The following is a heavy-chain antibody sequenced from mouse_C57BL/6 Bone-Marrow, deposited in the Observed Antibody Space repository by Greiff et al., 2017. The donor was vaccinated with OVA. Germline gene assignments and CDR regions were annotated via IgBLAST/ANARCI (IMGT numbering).Heavy chain of an antibody. CDR1: GYTFTSYG. CDR2: IYPRSGNT. Sequence: QVQLQQSGAELARPGASVKLSCKASGYTFTSYGISWVKQRTGQGLEWIGEIYPRSGNTYYNEKFKGKATLTADKSSSTAYMELRSLTSEDSAVYFCACYGSSYWYFDVWGTGTTVTVSS. V-gene: IGHV1-81*01. CDR3: ACYGSSYWYFDV. J-gene: IGHJ1*03. D-gene: IGHD1-1*01.